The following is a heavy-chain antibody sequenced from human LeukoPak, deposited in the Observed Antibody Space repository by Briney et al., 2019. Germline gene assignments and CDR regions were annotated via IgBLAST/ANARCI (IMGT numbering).Heavy chain of an antibody. CDR3: ARDRGNTVTTPLGWFDP. Sequence: SETLSLTCTVSGGSISSYYWSWIRQPPGKGLEWIGYIYYSGSTNYNPSLKSRVTISVDTSKNQFSLKLSSVTAADTAVYYCARDRGNTVTTPLGWFDPWGQGTLVTVSS. D-gene: IGHD4-17*01. J-gene: IGHJ5*02. CDR1: GGSISSYY. V-gene: IGHV4-59*12. CDR2: IYYSGST.